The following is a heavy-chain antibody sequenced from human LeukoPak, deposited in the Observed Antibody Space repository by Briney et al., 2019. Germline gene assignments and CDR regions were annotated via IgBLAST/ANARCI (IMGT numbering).Heavy chain of an antibody. V-gene: IGHV4-31*03. CDR3: ARERDGEAAAAPWCEP. Sequence: SETLSLTCNVYGGSISRGGYYWSWNRQHPGKGLAWIGYIYYSGSTYYNPSLKSRVTLSVDTSKSQFSLKLSSVTAADPAVYYCARERDGEAAAAPWCEPWGQGTLVSVSS. CDR1: GGSISRGGYY. CDR2: IYYSGST. D-gene: IGHD6-13*01. J-gene: IGHJ5*02.